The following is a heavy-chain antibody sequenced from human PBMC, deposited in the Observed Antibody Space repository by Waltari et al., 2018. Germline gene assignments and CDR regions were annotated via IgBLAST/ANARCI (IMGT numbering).Heavy chain of an antibody. Sequence: QVQLVQSGAEVKKPGSSVKVSCKASGGTFSSYAISWVRPVPGQGLEWMGGIIPIFGTANYAQKFQGRVTITADESTSTAYMELSSLRSEDTAVYYCATTMKGSIAAYYYMDVWGKGTTVTISS. V-gene: IGHV1-69*12. CDR1: GGTFSSYA. CDR3: ATTMKGSIAAYYYMDV. CDR2: IIPIFGTA. D-gene: IGHD6-6*01. J-gene: IGHJ6*03.